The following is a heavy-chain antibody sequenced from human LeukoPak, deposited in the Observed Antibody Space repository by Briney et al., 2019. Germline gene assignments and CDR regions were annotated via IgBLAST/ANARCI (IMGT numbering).Heavy chain of an antibody. CDR2: IGSRGDGI. CDR3: AREGPRGNSQFDY. V-gene: IGHV3-48*01. CDR1: GFTFSDYS. Sequence: GRSLRLSCAASGFTFSDYSMNWVRQAPGKGLEWVSYIGSRGDGISYADSVKGRFTISRDNAKNTLYLQMNSLRAEDTAVYYCAREGPRGNSQFDYWGQGTLVTVSS. J-gene: IGHJ4*02. D-gene: IGHD2/OR15-2a*01.